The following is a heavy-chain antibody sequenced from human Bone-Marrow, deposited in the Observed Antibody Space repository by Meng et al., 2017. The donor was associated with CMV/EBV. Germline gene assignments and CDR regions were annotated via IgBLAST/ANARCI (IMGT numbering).Heavy chain of an antibody. V-gene: IGHV4-34*01. CDR1: GGSFSGYY. CDR3: ARKIGYCSSISCYIDY. J-gene: IGHJ4*02. CDR2: INHSGST. Sequence: SEILSLTCAAYGGSFSGYYWSWIRQLPGKGLEWIGEINHSGSTNYNPSLKSGVTISVDTSKNQFCLKLTSVTAADTAVYYCARKIGYCSSISCYIDYWGQGALVTVSS. D-gene: IGHD2-2*02.